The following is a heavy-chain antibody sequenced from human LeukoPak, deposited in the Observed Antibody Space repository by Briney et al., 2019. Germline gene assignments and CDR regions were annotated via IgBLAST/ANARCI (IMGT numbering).Heavy chain of an antibody. D-gene: IGHD6-19*01. J-gene: IGHJ4*02. CDR1: GFTSRDYA. V-gene: IGHV3-30*04. CDR3: ARGSLKWLVYPPLDY. CDR2: IPYDGSKK. Sequence: PGRSLRLSCAASGFTSRDYAMHWVRQAPGNRLEWVAVIPYDGSKKDYADSVKGRFTISRDSSTNTLYLQMNSLRPEDTGVYYCARGSLKWLVYPPLDYWGQGTLGTVSS.